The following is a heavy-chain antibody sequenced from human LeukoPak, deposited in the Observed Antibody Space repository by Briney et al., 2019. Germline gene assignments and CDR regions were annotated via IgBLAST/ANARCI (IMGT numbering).Heavy chain of an antibody. CDR1: GFTLRSHG. CDR3: ARDDSDSESYWRD. CDR2: IWYDGSNK. J-gene: IGHJ4*02. Sequence: GRSLRLSCAASGFTLRSHGMHWVRQAPGKGLGWVAVIWYDGSNKAYADSVKGRFTISRDNSKNTLYLQMISRRAEDTAVYFCARDDSDSESYWRDWGQGTLVTVSS. D-gene: IGHD1-26*01. V-gene: IGHV3-33*01.